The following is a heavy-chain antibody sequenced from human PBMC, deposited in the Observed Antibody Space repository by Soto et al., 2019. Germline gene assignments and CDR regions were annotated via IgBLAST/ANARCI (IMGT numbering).Heavy chain of an antibody. V-gene: IGHV3-30-3*01. CDR3: ARGVLVPAAIVYYYGMDV. J-gene: IGHJ6*02. D-gene: IGHD2-2*02. CDR2: ISYDGSNK. Sequence: QVQLVESGGGVVQPGRSLRLSCAASGFTSSSYAMHWVRQAPGKGLEWVAVISYDGSNKYYADSVKGRFTISRDNSKNTLYLQMNSLRAEDTAVYYCARGVLVPAAIVYYYGMDVWGQGTTVTVSS. CDR1: GFTSSSYA.